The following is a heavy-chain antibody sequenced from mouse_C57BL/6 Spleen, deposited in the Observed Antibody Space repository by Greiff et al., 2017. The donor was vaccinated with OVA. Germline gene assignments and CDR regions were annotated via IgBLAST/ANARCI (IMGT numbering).Heavy chain of an antibody. V-gene: IGHV5-17*01. CDR1: GFTFSDYG. D-gene: IGHD2-3*01. CDR2: ISSGSSTI. CDR3: ARSHDRDGYYPFDY. J-gene: IGHJ2*01. Sequence: EVKLMESGGGLVKPGGSLKLSCAASGFTFSDYGMHWVRQAPEKGLEWVAYISSGSSTIYYADTVKGRFTISRDNAKNTLFLQMTSLRSEDTAMYYCARSHDRDGYYPFDYWGQGTTLTVSS.